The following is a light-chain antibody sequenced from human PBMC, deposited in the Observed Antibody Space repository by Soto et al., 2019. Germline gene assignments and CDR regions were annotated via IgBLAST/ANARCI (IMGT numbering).Light chain of an antibody. CDR3: SSYTSSSTSYV. Sequence: QSALTQPASVSGSPGQSITISCTGTSSDVGGYNYVSWYQQHPGKAPKLMIYDVSNRPSGVSNRFSGSKSGNTASLTISGLQAEDEADYYCSSYTSSSTSYVFGTGTTVTV. V-gene: IGLV2-14*01. J-gene: IGLJ1*01. CDR2: DVS. CDR1: SSDVGGYNY.